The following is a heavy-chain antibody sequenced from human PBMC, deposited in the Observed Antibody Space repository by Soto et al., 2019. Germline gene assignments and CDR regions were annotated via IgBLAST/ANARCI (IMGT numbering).Heavy chain of an antibody. D-gene: IGHD5-12*01. V-gene: IGHV3-30-3*01. CDR2: ISYDGSNK. Sequence: GGSLRLSCAASGFTFSSYAMHWVRQAPGKGLEWVAVISYDGSNKYYADSVKGRFTISRDNSKNTLYLQMNSLRAEDTAVYYCARDRLRLHYYYYGMDVWGQGTTVTVSS. CDR1: GFTFSSYA. CDR3: ARDRLRLHYYYYGMDV. J-gene: IGHJ6*02.